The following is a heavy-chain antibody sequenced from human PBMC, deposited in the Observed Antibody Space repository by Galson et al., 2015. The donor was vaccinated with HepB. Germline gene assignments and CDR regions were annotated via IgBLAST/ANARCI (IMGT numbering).Heavy chain of an antibody. Sequence: SLRLSCAASGFTVSSNYMSWVRQAPGKGLEWVSVIYSGGSTYYADSVKGRFTISRDNSKNTLYLQMNSLRAEDTAVYYCAKDAHYPDDIFDIWGQGTMVTVSS. CDR2: IYSGGST. CDR3: AKDAHYPDDIFDI. V-gene: IGHV3-66*01. J-gene: IGHJ3*02. CDR1: GFTVSSNY. D-gene: IGHD3-22*01.